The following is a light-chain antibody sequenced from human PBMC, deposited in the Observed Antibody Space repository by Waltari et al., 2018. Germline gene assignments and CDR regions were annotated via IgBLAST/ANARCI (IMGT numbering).Light chain of an antibody. Sequence: TCRDSQGIRSFLAWYQQKPGKARKLLIYAASTLQSGVPSRFSGSGSGTDFALTISSLQPEDFATYYCQQFNSYPRTFGGGTKVEIK. CDR3: QQFNSYPRT. CDR2: AAS. CDR1: QGIRSF. J-gene: IGKJ4*01. V-gene: IGKV1-9*01.